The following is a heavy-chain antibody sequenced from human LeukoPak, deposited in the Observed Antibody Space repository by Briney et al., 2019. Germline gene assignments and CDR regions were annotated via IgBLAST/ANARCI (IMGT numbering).Heavy chain of an antibody. CDR3: ASSDEKNDY. CDR2: INHSGST. D-gene: IGHD5-24*01. J-gene: IGHJ4*02. Sequence: PSETLSLTCAVYGGSFSGYYWSWIRRPPGKGLEWIGEINHSGSTNYNPSLKSRVTISVDTSKNQFSLKLSSVTAADTAVYYCASSDEKNDYWGQGTLVTVSS. V-gene: IGHV4-34*01. CDR1: GGSFSGYY.